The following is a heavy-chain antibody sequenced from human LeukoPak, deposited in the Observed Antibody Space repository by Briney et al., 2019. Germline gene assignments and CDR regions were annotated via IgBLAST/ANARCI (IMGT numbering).Heavy chain of an antibody. CDR2: IYTSGST. D-gene: IGHD3-3*01. J-gene: IGHJ4*02. Sequence: PSQTLSPTCTVSGGSISSGSYYWSWIRQPAGKGLEWIGRIYTSGSTNYNPSLKSRVTISVDTSKNQFSLKLSSVTAADAAVYYCARTPGVGYDFDYWGQGTLVTVSS. CDR1: GGSISSGSYY. V-gene: IGHV4-61*02. CDR3: ARTPGVGYDFDY.